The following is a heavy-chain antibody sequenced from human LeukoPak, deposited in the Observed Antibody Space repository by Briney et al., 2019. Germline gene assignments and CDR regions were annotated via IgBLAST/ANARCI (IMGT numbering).Heavy chain of an antibody. D-gene: IGHD4-23*01. J-gene: IGHJ4*02. Sequence: SETLSLTCTVSGGSISSSSYYWGWIRQPPGKGLEWIRSIYYSGSTYYNPSLKSRVTISVDTSKNQFSLKLSSVTAADTAVYYCARHDAVVTDHIDYWGQGTLVTVSS. CDR3: ARHDAVVTDHIDY. V-gene: IGHV4-39*01. CDR1: GGSISSSSYY. CDR2: IYYSGST.